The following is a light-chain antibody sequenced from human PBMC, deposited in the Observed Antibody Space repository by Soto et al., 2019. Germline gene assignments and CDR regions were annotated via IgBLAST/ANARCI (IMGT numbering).Light chain of an antibody. CDR2: DAS. CDR1: QDISNY. Sequence: DIQMTQSPSSLSASVGDRVTITCQASQDISNYLNWYQQKPGKAPQLLIYDASNLETRVPSRFSGSGSGTDFTSTISSQQPENIATYYCQQYANPPPATFGGGTKVEIK. CDR3: QQYANPPPAT. V-gene: IGKV1-33*01. J-gene: IGKJ4*01.